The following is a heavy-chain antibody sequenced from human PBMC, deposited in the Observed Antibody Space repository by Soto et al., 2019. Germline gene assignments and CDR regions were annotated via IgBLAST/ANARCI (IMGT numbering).Heavy chain of an antibody. V-gene: IGHV1-69*04. CDR2: IIPILGIA. D-gene: IGHD5-18*01. J-gene: IGHJ4*02. Sequence: ASVKVSCKASGGTFSSYTISWLRQAPGQGLEWMGRIIPILGIANYAQKFQGRVTITADKSTSTAYMELSSLRSEDTAVYYCARDQGYSYGFDYWGQGTLVTVSS. CDR3: ARDQGYSYGFDY. CDR1: GGTFSSYT.